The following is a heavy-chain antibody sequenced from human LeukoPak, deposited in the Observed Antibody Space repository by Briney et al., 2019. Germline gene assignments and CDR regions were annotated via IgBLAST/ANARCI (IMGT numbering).Heavy chain of an antibody. J-gene: IGHJ3*02. D-gene: IGHD3-22*01. CDR3: ARDYYDKLRGAFDI. V-gene: IGHV3-7*01. CDR2: VQHIGGET. CDR1: GFTFSNSW. Sequence: PGGSLRLSCAGSGFTFSNSWMGWVRQAPGKGLEWVANVQHIGGETYYVDSVKGRFTISRDNAKNSLYLQMNSLRAEDTAVYYCARDYYDKLRGAFDIWGQGTMVTVSS.